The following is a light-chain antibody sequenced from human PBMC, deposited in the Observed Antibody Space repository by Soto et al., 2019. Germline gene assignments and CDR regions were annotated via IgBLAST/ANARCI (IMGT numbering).Light chain of an antibody. J-gene: IGLJ1*01. CDR3: CSYAGSAAV. CDR1: SRDVGGYDY. V-gene: IGLV2-11*01. CDR2: DVF. Sequence: QSALTQPRSVSGSPGQSVTISCTGTSRDVGGYDYVCWYQQYPGKAPKLMIFDVFRRPSGVPDRFSGSKSGDTASLTISGLQAEDDADYYCCSYAGSAAVFGTGTKLTVL.